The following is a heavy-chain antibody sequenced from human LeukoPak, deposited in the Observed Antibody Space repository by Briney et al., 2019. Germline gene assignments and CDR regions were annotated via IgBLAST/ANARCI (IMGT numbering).Heavy chain of an antibody. J-gene: IGHJ4*02. V-gene: IGHV3-53*01. Sequence: GGSLRLSCAASGFTVSSNYMSWVRQAPGKGLEWVSVIYSGGSTYYADSMKGRFTISRDNSKNTLYLQMNSLRAEDTAVYYCASPSIAAAQYFDYWGQGTLVTVSS. CDR1: GFTVSSNY. CDR2: IYSGGST. D-gene: IGHD6-13*01. CDR3: ASPSIAAAQYFDY.